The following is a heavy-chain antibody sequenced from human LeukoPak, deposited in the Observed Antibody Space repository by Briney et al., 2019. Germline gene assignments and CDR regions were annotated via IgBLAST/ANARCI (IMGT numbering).Heavy chain of an antibody. V-gene: IGHV4-39*07. CDR1: GGSISSSSYY. D-gene: IGHD6-19*01. CDR2: TYYSGST. J-gene: IGHJ4*02. CDR3: ARDLKMGYSSGRYSWGTGSSNDY. Sequence: SETLSLTCTVSGGSISSSSYYWGWIRQPPGKGLEGIGSTYYSGSTYYTPSLKSRVSISVDTSKNQFSLKLSSVTAADTAVYYCARDLKMGYSSGRYSWGTGSSNDYWGQGTLVTVSS.